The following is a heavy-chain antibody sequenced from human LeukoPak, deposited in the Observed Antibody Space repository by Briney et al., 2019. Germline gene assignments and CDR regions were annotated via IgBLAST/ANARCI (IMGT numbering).Heavy chain of an antibody. CDR1: GFSFNNYA. J-gene: IGHJ4*02. D-gene: IGHD4-23*01. Sequence: GGSLRLSCAASGFSFNNYAMSWVRQAPGKGLEWVSAISTTGGSTYYADSVKGRFTISRDNSKNTLSLQMDSLRVEDTAVYYCAKDWTTVVTPKGYYFDSWGQGTLVAVSS. V-gene: IGHV3-23*01. CDR3: AKDWTTVVTPKGYYFDS. CDR2: ISTTGGST.